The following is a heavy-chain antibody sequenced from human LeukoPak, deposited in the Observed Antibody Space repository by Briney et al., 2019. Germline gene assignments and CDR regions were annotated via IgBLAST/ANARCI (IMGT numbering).Heavy chain of an antibody. Sequence: PSETLSLTCTVSGGSISSYYWSWIRQPPGKGLEWIGYIYYSGSTNYNPSLTSRVTISVDTSKNQFSLKLSSVTAADTAVYYCARDSRNWGREKVDYFDYWGQGTLVSVSS. CDR3: ARDSRNWGREKVDYFDY. CDR1: GGSISSYY. CDR2: IYYSGST. V-gene: IGHV4-59*01. D-gene: IGHD7-27*01. J-gene: IGHJ4*02.